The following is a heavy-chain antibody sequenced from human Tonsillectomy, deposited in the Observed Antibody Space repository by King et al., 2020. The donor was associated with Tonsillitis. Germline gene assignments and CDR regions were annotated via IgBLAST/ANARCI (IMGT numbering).Heavy chain of an antibody. CDR1: GFNFGDYA. D-gene: IGHD3-10*01. CDR3: TRDRVTMVRGVDYYYMDV. J-gene: IGHJ6*03. Sequence: VQLVESRGGLVQPGRSLRLACTTSGFNFGDYAMSWIRQAPGKGLEWVGFIRSKPYGGTTEYAASVKGRFTISRDDSKNIAYLQMNSLKTEDTAVYYCTRDRVTMVRGVDYYYMDVWGKGTTVTVSS. CDR2: IRSKPYGGTT. V-gene: IGHV3-49*03.